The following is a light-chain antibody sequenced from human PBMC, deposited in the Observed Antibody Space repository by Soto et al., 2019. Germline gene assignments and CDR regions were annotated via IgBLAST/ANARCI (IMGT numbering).Light chain of an antibody. CDR1: QSISSW. Sequence: DVKMTQSPSTLSASVGHTATITSRSSQSISSWLAWYQQKPGKSPKLLIYKASSLESGVPSRFSGSGSGTEFNLTIISLQPDDAATYYCQPYNSYPVAFAQETKV. CDR2: KAS. V-gene: IGKV1-5*03. CDR3: QPYNSYPVA. J-gene: IGKJ1*01.